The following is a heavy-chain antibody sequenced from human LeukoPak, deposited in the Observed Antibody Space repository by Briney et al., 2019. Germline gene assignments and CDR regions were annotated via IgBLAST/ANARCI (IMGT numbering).Heavy chain of an antibody. CDR3: ARDRGSQDY. V-gene: IGHV3-7*05. Sequence: AGGSLRLSCAASGFTFSTFWMSWVRQAPGKGLEWVANIKQDGSEKYYVDSVKGRFTISRDNAKNSLYLQMNSLRAEDTAEYYCARDRGSQDYWGQGTLVTVSS. D-gene: IGHD3-10*01. CDR1: GFTFSTFW. J-gene: IGHJ4*02. CDR2: IKQDGSEK.